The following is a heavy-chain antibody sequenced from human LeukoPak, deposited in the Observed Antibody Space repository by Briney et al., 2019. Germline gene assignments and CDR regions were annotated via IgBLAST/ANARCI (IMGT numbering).Heavy chain of an antibody. V-gene: IGHV4-34*01. D-gene: IGHD6-13*01. CDR1: GGSFSGYY. J-gene: IGHJ5*02. CDR3: AGTPAIAATGTLWWFDP. CDR2: INHSGST. Sequence: KPSETLSLTCAVYGGSFSGYYWSWIRQPPGKGLEWIGEINHSGSTNYNPSLKSRVTISVDTSKNQFSLKLTSVTAADTAVYYCAGTPAIAATGTLWWFDPWGQGTLVTVSS.